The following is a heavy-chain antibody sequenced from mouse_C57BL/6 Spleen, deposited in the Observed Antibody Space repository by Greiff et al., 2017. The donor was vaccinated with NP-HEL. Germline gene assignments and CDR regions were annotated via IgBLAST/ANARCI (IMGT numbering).Heavy chain of an antibody. V-gene: IGHV1-9*01. CDR3: ARRDYYGSSLRGAWFAY. CDR2: ILPGSGST. CDR1: GYTFTGYW. Sequence: VQLQQSGAELMKPGASVKLSCKATGYTFTGYWIEWVKQRPGHGLEWIGEILPGSGSTNYNEKFKGKATFTADTSSNTAYMQLSSLTTEDSAIYYCARRDYYGSSLRGAWFAYWGQGTLVTVSA. J-gene: IGHJ3*01. D-gene: IGHD1-1*01.